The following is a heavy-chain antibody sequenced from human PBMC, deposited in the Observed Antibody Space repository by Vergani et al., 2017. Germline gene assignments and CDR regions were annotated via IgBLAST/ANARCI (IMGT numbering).Heavy chain of an antibody. Sequence: QVQLQESGPGLVKPSETLSLTCAVSGFSIDNGYYWDWIRQPPGKGLEWIGSIYRTGRTHFNPSLKSRVTISVDTSNNHFSLRLSSVTAADTAVYYCARVRRDDSSGYYYYYGMDVWGQGTTVTVSS. CDR2: IYRTGRT. J-gene: IGHJ6*02. D-gene: IGHD3-22*01. CDR1: GFSIDNGYY. V-gene: IGHV4-38-2*01. CDR3: ARVRRDDSSGYYYYYGMDV.